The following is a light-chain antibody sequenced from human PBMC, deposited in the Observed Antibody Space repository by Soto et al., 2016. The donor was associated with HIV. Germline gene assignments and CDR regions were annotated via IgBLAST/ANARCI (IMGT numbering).Light chain of an antibody. V-gene: IGLV3-1*01. CDR3: QTWDSSTVV. J-gene: IGLJ2*01. Sequence: SYELTQPPSVSVSPGQTASIACSGDKLGDKYACWYQQKPGQSPIVVIYQDNKRPSGIPERFSGSTSGNTATLTISGTQAVDEADYYCQTWDSSTVVFGGGT. CDR2: QDN. CDR1: KLGDKY.